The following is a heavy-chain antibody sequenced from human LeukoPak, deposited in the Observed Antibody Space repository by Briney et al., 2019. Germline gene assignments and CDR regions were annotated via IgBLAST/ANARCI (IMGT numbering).Heavy chain of an antibody. J-gene: IGHJ4*02. CDR2: INHSGST. CDR1: GGSFSGYY. D-gene: IGHD5-18*01. Sequence: SETLSFTCAVYGGSFSGYYWSWIRQPPGKGLEWIGEINHSGSTNYNPSLKSRVTISVDTSKNQFSLKLSSVTAADTAVYYCARGRRGYRRYYFDYWGQGTLVTVSS. V-gene: IGHV4-34*01. CDR3: ARGRRGYRRYYFDY.